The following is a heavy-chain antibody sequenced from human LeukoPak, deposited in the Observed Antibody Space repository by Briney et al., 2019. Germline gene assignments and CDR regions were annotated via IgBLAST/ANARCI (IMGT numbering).Heavy chain of an antibody. CDR3: AREHKPPGSPPRHHYYFDY. Sequence: SETLSLTCTGSGGSISSGSYYWSWLRQPAGKGLEWIGYIYYSGSTNCNPSLKSRVTISVDTSKDQFSLKLSSVTAADTAVYYCAREHKPPGSPPRHHYYFDYWGQGTLVTVSS. CDR1: GGSISSGSYY. V-gene: IGHV4-61*10. J-gene: IGHJ4*02. CDR2: IYYSGST.